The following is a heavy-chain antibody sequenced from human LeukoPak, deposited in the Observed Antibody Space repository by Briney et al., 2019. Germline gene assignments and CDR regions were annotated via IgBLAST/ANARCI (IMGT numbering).Heavy chain of an antibody. CDR3: AELGITMIGGV. CDR2: ISSSSSYI. CDR1: GGSISSST. V-gene: IGHV3-21*01. J-gene: IGHJ6*04. D-gene: IGHD3-10*02. Sequence: ETLSLTCTVSGGSISSSTFYWGWIRQPPGKGLEWVSSISSSSSYIYYADSVKGRFTISRDNAKNTLYLQMNSLRAEDTAVYYCAELGITMIGGVWGKGTTVTISS.